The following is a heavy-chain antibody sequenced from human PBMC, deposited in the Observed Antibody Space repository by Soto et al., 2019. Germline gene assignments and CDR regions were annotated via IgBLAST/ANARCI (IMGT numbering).Heavy chain of an antibody. V-gene: IGHV4-59*08. J-gene: IGHJ4*02. CDR1: GGSISSYY. CDR3: ARHGIQLWTFDY. D-gene: IGHD5-18*01. CDR2: IYYSGST. Sequence: PSETLSLTCTVSGGSISSYYWSWIRQPPGKGLEWIGYIYYSGSTNYNPSLKSRVTISVDTSKNQFSLKLSSVTAADTAVYYCARHGIQLWTFDYWGQGTLVTVSS.